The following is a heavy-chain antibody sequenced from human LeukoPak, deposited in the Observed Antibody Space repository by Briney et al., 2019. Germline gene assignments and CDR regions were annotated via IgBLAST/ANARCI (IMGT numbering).Heavy chain of an antibody. D-gene: IGHD4-17*01. CDR1: GFTFSSYA. CDR3: AREGILEYGDS. CDR2: ISGSGGST. Sequence: VASLRLSCAASGFTFSSYAMSWVRQAPGKGLEWVSAISGSGGSTYYADSVKGRITISRDNAKNSLYLQMNSLRAEDTAVYYCAREGILEYGDSWGQGTLVTVSS. V-gene: IGHV3-23*01. J-gene: IGHJ4*02.